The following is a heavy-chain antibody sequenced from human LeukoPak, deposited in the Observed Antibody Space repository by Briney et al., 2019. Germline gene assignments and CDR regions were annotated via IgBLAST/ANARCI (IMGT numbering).Heavy chain of an antibody. CDR1: GFTFSSCD. J-gene: IGHJ4*02. CDR3: ARPPALNY. Sequence: PGGSLRLSCTASGFTFSSCDMNWVRQAPGKGLEWVSYISSSGSIIYYADSVKGRFTISRDNAKNSLYLQMHSLRAEGTAVYYCARPPALNYWGQGTLVTVSS. CDR2: ISSSGSII. D-gene: IGHD3-9*01. V-gene: IGHV3-48*03.